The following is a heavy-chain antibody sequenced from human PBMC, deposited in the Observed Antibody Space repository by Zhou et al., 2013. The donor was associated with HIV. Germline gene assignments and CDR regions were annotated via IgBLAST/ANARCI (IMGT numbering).Heavy chain of an antibody. CDR3: ARGVVVAATRYFDL. D-gene: IGHD2-15*01. Sequence: QVQLVQSGAEVKKPGASVKVSCKASGYTFTGSYMHWVRQAPGQGLEWMGWINPNSGGTNYAQKFQGRVTMTRDTSISTAFMELRSLRSDDTALYYCARGVVVAATRYFDLWGRGTLVHCLL. V-gene: IGHV1-2*02. J-gene: IGHJ2*01. CDR2: INPNSGGT. CDR1: GYTFTGSY.